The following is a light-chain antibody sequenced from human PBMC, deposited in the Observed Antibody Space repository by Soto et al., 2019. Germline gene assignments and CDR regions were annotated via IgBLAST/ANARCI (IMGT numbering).Light chain of an antibody. CDR2: GAS. J-gene: IGKJ1*01. CDR1: QSVSNNY. Sequence: EIVLTQSPDTLSLFPGERATLSCRASQSVSNNYLAWYQQKPGQAPRLLLYGASGRATGIPDRFSGSGSGTDFTLTISRLQPEDFVMYYGHHYGSSPCTFGQRTEVEVK. CDR3: HHYGSSPCT. V-gene: IGKV3-20*01.